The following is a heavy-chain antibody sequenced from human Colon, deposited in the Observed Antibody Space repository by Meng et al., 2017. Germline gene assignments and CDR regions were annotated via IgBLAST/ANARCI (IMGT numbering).Heavy chain of an antibody. Sequence: QVQLQQWGAGLLKPSETLSLTCAVYSGSFSVYYWSWIRQPPGKGLEWIGEINHSGITNYNPSLKSRVTISVDTSKNQFSLNLSSVTAADTAVYYCTNSLPRDFWSGYPTDYWGQGTLVTVSS. CDR1: SGSFSVYY. V-gene: IGHV4-34*01. CDR2: INHSGIT. J-gene: IGHJ4*02. CDR3: TNSLPRDFWSGYPTDY. D-gene: IGHD3-3*01.